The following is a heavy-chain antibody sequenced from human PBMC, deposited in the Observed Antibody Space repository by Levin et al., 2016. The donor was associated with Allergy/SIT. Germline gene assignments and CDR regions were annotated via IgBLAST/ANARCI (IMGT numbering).Heavy chain of an antibody. J-gene: IGHJ4*02. CDR3: ARHGGSIAAAGINY. V-gene: IGHV4-39*01. CDR1: GGSIGSSTYY. CDR2: IYYSGST. Sequence: SETLSLTCTVSGGSIGSSTYYWGWIRQPPGKGLEWTGSIYYSGSTYYNPSLKSRVTISVDTSKNQFSLKLSSVTAADTAVYYCARHGGSIAAAGINYWGQGTLVTVSS. D-gene: IGHD6-13*01.